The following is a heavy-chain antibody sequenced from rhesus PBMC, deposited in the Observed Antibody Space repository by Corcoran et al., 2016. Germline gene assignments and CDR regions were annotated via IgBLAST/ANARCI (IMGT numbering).Heavy chain of an antibody. J-gene: IGHJ4*01. D-gene: IGHD1-44*02. CDR1: GFTFSSYG. Sequence: EVQLVETGGGLVQPGGSLKLSCAASGFTFSSYGMSWVRQSPGKGLEWVSAINSGGGSTYYAYSVKGRFTISRDNSKNTHSLQMNSRRAEDTAVYYCAKEGYGWEPPYWGQGVLVTVSS. CDR3: AKEGYGWEPPY. V-gene: IGHV3S5*01. CDR2: INSGGGST.